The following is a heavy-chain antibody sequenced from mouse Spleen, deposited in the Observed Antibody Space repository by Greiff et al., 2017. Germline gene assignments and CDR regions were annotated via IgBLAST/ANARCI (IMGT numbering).Heavy chain of an antibody. Sequence: QQSCKASGYTFTSYWMHWVKQRPGRGLEWIGRIDPNSGGTKYNEKFKSKATLTVDKPSSTAYMQLSSLTSEDSAVYYCARGVYYGNYVGAMDYWGQGTSVTVSS. CDR2: IDPNSGGT. CDR1: GYTFTSYW. D-gene: IGHD2-1*01. V-gene: IGHV1-72*01. J-gene: IGHJ4*01. CDR3: ARGVYYGNYVGAMDY.